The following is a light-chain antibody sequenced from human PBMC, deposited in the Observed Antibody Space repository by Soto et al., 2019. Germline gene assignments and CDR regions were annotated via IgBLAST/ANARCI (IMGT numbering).Light chain of an antibody. CDR2: AAS. CDR1: QSISTY. Sequence: DIPMTQSPSSLSASVGDRVTITCRASQSISTYLNWYQQKVGKAPKLLIYAASSLQRGVPSRFSGSGSGTDFALTISSLQPEDFATYYCQQSFSTPRTFGQGTKLEIK. J-gene: IGKJ2*02. V-gene: IGKV1-39*01. CDR3: QQSFSTPRT.